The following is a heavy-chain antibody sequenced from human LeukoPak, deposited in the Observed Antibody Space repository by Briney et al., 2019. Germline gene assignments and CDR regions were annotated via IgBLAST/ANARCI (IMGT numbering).Heavy chain of an antibody. CDR3: ARDTPLYYYDSSGYYPYYFDY. D-gene: IGHD3-22*01. CDR1: GYTFTSYG. Sequence: ASVKVSCKASGYTFTSYGISWVRQAPGQGLEWMGWISAYNGNTNYAQKLQGRVTMTTDTSTSTAYMELRSLRSDDTAVYYCARDTPLYYYDSSGYYPYYFDYWGRGTLVTVSS. CDR2: ISAYNGNT. J-gene: IGHJ4*02. V-gene: IGHV1-18*01.